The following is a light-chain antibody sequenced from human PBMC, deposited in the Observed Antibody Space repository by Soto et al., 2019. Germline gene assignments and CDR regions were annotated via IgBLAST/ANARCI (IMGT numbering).Light chain of an antibody. CDR2: DAS. J-gene: IGKJ1*01. Sequence: DIQMTQSPSFLSASVGDRVTITCRTSRTIAWYSNWYQQKPGMAPNLLIFDASRLQSGVPSRFSGSGSGTDFTLTISSLQPEDFATYYCQQSYSTPWTFGQGTNVEIK. V-gene: IGKV1-39*01. CDR1: RTIAWY. CDR3: QQSYSTPWT.